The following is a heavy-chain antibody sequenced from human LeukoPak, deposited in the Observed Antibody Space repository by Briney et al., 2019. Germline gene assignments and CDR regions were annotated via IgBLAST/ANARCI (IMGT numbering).Heavy chain of an antibody. CDR2: ISSRSTYI. Sequence: GGSLRLSCAASGFTFSSYAMSWVRQAPGKGLEWVSSISSRSTYIYYADSVKGRFTISRDNAKNALYLQMNSLRAEDTAVYYCASPTMDGYNLLSDYWGQGTLVTVSS. V-gene: IGHV3-21*01. CDR1: GFTFSSYA. J-gene: IGHJ4*02. D-gene: IGHD5-24*01. CDR3: ASPTMDGYNLLSDY.